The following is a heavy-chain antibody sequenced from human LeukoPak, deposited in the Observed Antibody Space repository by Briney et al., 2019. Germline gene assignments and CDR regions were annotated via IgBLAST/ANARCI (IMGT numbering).Heavy chain of an antibody. CDR2: IKQDGSEK. CDR1: GFTFSSYW. J-gene: IGHJ4*02. D-gene: IGHD3-10*01. V-gene: IGHV3-7*01. Sequence: GGSLRLSCAASGFTFSSYWMSWVRQAPGKGREWVANIKQDGSEKYYVDSVKGRFTISRDNAKNSLYLQMNSLRAEDTAVYYCARHYYGSGSYYFDYWGQGTLVTVYS. CDR3: ARHYYGSGSYYFDY.